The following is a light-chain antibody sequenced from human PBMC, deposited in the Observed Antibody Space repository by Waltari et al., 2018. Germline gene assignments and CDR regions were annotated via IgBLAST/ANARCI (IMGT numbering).Light chain of an antibody. V-gene: IGKV1-39*01. Sequence: DIQMTQSPSSLSASVGDRVTIPCRASQSIISYLNWYQQKPGNAPKLLIYVASSLQSGVPSRFSGSRSGTDFTLTISSLQPEDFATYYCQQSYSTPPLTFGGGTKVEIK. CDR3: QQSYSTPPLT. CDR2: VAS. J-gene: IGKJ4*01. CDR1: QSIISY.